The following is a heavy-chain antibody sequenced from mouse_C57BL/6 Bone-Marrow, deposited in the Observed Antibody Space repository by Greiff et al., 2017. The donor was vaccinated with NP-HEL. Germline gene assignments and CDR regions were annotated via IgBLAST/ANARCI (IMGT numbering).Heavy chain of an antibody. J-gene: IGHJ2*01. Sequence: VQLQQSGAELVRPGASVTLSCTASGFNIKDDYMHWVKQRPEQGLEWIGWIDPENGDTEYASKFKSKATLTVDKPSSTAYMQLSSLISEDSAVYYCARTYYGSSPFDYWGKGTTLTVSS. CDR1: GFNIKDDY. D-gene: IGHD1-1*01. CDR2: IDPENGDT. CDR3: ARTYYGSSPFDY. V-gene: IGHV14-4*01.